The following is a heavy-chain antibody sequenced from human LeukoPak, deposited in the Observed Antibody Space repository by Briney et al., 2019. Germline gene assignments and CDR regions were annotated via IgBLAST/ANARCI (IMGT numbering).Heavy chain of an antibody. J-gene: IGHJ6*02. Sequence: SETLSLTCTVSGGSISSYYWSWIRQPPGKGLEWIGYIYYSGSTNYNPSLKSRVTISVDTSKNQFSLKLSSVTAADTAVYYCARGPGSSWSSCYYGMDVWGQGTTVSVSS. CDR2: IYYSGST. D-gene: IGHD6-13*01. V-gene: IGHV4-59*01. CDR1: GGSISSYY. CDR3: ARGPGSSWSSCYYGMDV.